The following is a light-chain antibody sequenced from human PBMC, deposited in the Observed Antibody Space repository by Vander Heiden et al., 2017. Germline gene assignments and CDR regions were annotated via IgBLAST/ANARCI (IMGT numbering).Light chain of an antibody. V-gene: IGKV1-12*01. Sequence: DIQMAQSPSSVSASVGDRVTITCRASQDISSWLAWYQQKPGKAPKLLIFAASNLQSGVPSRFSGSGSGTDFTLTISSLKPEDFATYYCQQTNSLPLTFGGGTKVEIK. CDR1: QDISSW. CDR3: QQTNSLPLT. J-gene: IGKJ4*01. CDR2: AAS.